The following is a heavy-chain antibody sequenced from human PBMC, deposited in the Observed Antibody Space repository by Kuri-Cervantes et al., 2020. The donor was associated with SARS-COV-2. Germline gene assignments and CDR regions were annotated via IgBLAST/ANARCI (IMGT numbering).Heavy chain of an antibody. Sequence: GESLKISCAASGFTFSDYYMSWIRQAPGKGLEWVSHISSSGSTIYYADSVKGRFTISRGNAKNSLYLQMNSLRAEDTAVYYCARRVFTIFGVGYYYMDVWGKGTTVTVSS. CDR3: ARRVFTIFGVGYYYMDV. CDR2: ISSSGSTI. V-gene: IGHV3-11*01. D-gene: IGHD3-3*01. CDR1: GFTFSDYY. J-gene: IGHJ6*03.